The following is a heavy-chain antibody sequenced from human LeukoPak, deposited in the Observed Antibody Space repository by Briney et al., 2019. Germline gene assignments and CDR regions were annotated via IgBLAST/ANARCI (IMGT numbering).Heavy chain of an antibody. V-gene: IGHV4-59*01. CDR3: ARDSSSGPDY. J-gene: IGHJ4*02. CDR1: GGSISSYY. CDR2: IYYSGST. D-gene: IGHD6-19*01. Sequence: KASETLSLTCTVSGGSISSYYWSWIRQPPGKGLEWIGYIYYSGSTNYNPSLKSRVTISVDTSKNQFSLKLSSVTAADTAVYYCARDSSSGPDYWGQGTLVTVSS.